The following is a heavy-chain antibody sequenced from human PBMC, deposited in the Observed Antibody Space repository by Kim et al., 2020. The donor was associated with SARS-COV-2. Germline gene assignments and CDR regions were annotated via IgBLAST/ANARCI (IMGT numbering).Heavy chain of an antibody. V-gene: IGHV3-30*02. Sequence: GRLTIPRENSKNTLYLQMNSLRAEDTAVYYCAKDLTRQLWFGVTEYGMDVWGQGTTVTVSS. D-gene: IGHD3-10*01. J-gene: IGHJ6*02. CDR3: AKDLTRQLWFGVTEYGMDV.